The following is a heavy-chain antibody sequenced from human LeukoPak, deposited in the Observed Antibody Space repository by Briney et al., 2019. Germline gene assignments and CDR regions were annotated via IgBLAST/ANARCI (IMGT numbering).Heavy chain of an antibody. V-gene: IGHV3-64*01. Sequence: GGSLRLSCAASGFTFSSYAMHWVRQAPGKGLEYVSAISSNGGSTYYANSVKGRFTISGDNSKNTLYLQMGSLRAEDMAVYYCARDGDGIVGATTGYFDYWGQGTLVTVSS. J-gene: IGHJ4*02. CDR1: GFTFSSYA. D-gene: IGHD1-26*01. CDR2: ISSNGGST. CDR3: ARDGDGIVGATTGYFDY.